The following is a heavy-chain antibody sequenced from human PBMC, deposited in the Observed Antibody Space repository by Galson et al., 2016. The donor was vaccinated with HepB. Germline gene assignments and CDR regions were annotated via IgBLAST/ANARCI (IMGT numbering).Heavy chain of an antibody. D-gene: IGHD2-15*01. J-gene: IGHJ4*02. V-gene: IGHV3-30*03. CDR2: MSYDGSDT. CDR1: GFTFNDYG. CDR3: ARRKEENTKDTVDY. Sequence: SLRLSCAASGFTFNDYGMHWVRQAPGKGLEWVAIMSYDGSDTVYVHSVQGRFTISRDNSKNTLYLQMDSLRQEDTAVYYCARRKEENTKDTVDYWGQGTLVTVSS.